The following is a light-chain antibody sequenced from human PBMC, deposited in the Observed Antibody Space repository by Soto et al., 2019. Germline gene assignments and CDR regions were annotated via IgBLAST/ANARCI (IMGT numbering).Light chain of an antibody. Sequence: DNQMTQSPSTLAASVGDIVTITCRASQSISSWLAWYQQKPGKAPKLLIYAASTLQSGVPSRFRGSRSGTAFTLTVSSLQPEDFATYYCLKDHDDSWKFGQGTKVDIK. J-gene: IGKJ1*01. CDR2: AAS. V-gene: IGKV1-5*01. CDR1: QSISSW. CDR3: LKDHDDSWK.